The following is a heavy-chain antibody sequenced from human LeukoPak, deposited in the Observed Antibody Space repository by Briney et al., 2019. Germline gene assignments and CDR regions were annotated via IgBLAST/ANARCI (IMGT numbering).Heavy chain of an antibody. Sequence: GGSLRLSCAVSGLTFSSSWMDWVRQAPGKGLEWVASINPEGSEKYSADSVKGRFTISRDNAKNSLYLQMDSLRVEDTAFYYCARNLAYSRLDYWGQGMLVTVSS. J-gene: IGHJ4*02. V-gene: IGHV3-7*01. D-gene: IGHD5-18*01. CDR3: ARNLAYSRLDY. CDR2: INPEGSEK. CDR1: GLTFSSSW.